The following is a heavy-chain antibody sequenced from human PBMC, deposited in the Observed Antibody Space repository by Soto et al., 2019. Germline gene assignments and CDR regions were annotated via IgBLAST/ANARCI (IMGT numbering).Heavy chain of an antibody. J-gene: IGHJ5*02. CDR2: VYFSGNT. CDR1: GGSLSSYY. CDR3: GSVRPSGYVLS. D-gene: IGHD6-25*01. V-gene: IGHV4-59*01. Sequence: SETLSLTCTVSGGSLSSYYWTWIRQSPGKGLEWIGYVYFSGNTNYNPTLKSRVAISIDTSKNQFSLRLASVTAADTAFYYCGSVRPSGYVLSWGQGTLVTVSS.